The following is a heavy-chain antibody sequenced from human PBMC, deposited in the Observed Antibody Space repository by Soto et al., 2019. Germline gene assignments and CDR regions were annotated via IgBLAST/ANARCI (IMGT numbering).Heavy chain of an antibody. CDR2: TSSNEGTK. V-gene: IGHV3-30-3*01. J-gene: IGHJ4*02. Sequence: GGSLRLSCATSGFTFSSHSMHWFRQAPGKGLEWVAVTSSNEGTKFYADSVKGRFTISRDNSKNTLFLHMNSLRLEDTGIYYCAREVVTTQWYFDNWGQGILGTVSS. CDR3: AREVVTTQWYFDN. D-gene: IGHD1-1*01. CDR1: GFTFSSHS.